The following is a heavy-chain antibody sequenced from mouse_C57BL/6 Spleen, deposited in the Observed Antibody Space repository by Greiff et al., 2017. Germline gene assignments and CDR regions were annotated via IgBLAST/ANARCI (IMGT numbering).Heavy chain of an antibody. V-gene: IGHV1-69*01. J-gene: IGHJ3*01. CDR2: IDPSDSYT. CDR1: GYTFTSYW. Sequence: VQLQQPGAELVMPGASVKLSCKASGYTFTSYWMHWVKQRPGQGLEWIGEIDPSDSYTNYNQKFKGKSTLTVDKSSSTAYMQLSSLTSEDSAVYYCARGTGKFAYWGQGTLVTVSA. CDR3: ARGTGKFAY. D-gene: IGHD4-1*01.